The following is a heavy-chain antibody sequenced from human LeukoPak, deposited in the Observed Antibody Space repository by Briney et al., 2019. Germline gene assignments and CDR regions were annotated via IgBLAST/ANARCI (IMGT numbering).Heavy chain of an antibody. Sequence: SETLSLTCTVSGGSISSGGYYWSWIRQHPGKGLEWIGYIYYSGSTNYNPSLKSRVTISVDTSKNQFSLKLSSVTAADTAVYYCAREVFGGYFDYWGQGTLVTVSS. CDR2: IYYSGST. V-gene: IGHV4-61*08. CDR3: AREVFGGYFDY. D-gene: IGHD3-10*01. J-gene: IGHJ4*02. CDR1: GGSISSGGYY.